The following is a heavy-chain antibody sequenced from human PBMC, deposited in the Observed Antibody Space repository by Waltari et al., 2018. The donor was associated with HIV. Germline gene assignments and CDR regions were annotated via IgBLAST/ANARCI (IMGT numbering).Heavy chain of an antibody. Sequence: QVQLQQWGAGLLKPSETLSLTCAVYGGSFSGYYWSWIRQPPGKGLEWIGEIKTSEGKKDNPSLESRVTISVGTCKNRVALKLSSVTAADAAVYYCARGALAGLCGYWGQGTLGTVSS. V-gene: IGHV4-34*02. D-gene: IGHD2-21*01. CDR3: ARGALAGLCGY. CDR2: IKTSEGK. CDR1: GGSFSGYY. J-gene: IGHJ4*02.